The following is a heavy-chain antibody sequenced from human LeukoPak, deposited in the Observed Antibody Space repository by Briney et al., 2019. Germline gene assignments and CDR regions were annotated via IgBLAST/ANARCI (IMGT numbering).Heavy chain of an antibody. CDR3: AKEEYPSNYFDY. CDR2: MRSDESNT. D-gene: IGHD6-6*01. J-gene: IGHJ4*02. CDR1: GFTVSTHY. Sequence: GSLRLSCAASGFTVSTHYMTWVRQAPGRGLEWVAFMRSDESNTYYADSVKGRFTISRDNSKDTLYLQMNSLRAEDTAVYYCAKEEYPSNYFDYWGQGTLLTVSS. V-gene: IGHV3-30*02.